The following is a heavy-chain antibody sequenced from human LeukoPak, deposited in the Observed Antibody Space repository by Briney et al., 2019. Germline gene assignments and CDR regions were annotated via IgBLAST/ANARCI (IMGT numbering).Heavy chain of an antibody. D-gene: IGHD3-22*01. Sequence: PSETLSLTCAVYGGSFSGYYWSWIRQPPGKGLEWIGEINHSGSTNYNPSLKSRVTISVDTSKNQFSLKLSSVTAADTAVYYCASSEDSSGYYLHDYWGQGTLVTVSS. CDR2: INHSGST. CDR3: ASSEDSSGYYLHDY. J-gene: IGHJ4*02. V-gene: IGHV4-34*01. CDR1: GGSFSGYY.